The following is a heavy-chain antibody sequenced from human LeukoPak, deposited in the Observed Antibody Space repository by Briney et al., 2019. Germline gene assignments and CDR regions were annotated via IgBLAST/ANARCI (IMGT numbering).Heavy chain of an antibody. CDR1: GLTLSTYA. J-gene: IGHJ4*02. Sequence: SGGSLRLSCSGSGLTLSTYAMHWVRQAPGKGLEYVSAIATDGGGTYYADSVKGRFTISRDKSKNTLYLQMRSLRAEDTAVYYCMTRDTSGYWGQGTLVTVSS. D-gene: IGHD3-10*01. CDR3: MTRDTSGY. CDR2: IATDGGGT. V-gene: IGHV3-64D*09.